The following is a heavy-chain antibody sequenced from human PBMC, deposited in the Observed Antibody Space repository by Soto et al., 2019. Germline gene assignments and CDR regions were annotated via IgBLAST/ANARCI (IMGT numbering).Heavy chain of an antibody. V-gene: IGHV3-11*01. D-gene: IGHD3-16*02. J-gene: IGHJ1*01. CDR3: TRAPAPPYREYFPH. CDR2: ISGGGGTTV. CDR1: GFSFDDYY. Sequence: GGSLRLSCAGTGFSFDDYYMTWIRQTPRRGLEWVSSISGGGGTTVSYADSVRGRFTISRDDSRNSVYLQMNRLSAEDSALYYCTRAPAPPYREYFPHWGRGTLVTVSS.